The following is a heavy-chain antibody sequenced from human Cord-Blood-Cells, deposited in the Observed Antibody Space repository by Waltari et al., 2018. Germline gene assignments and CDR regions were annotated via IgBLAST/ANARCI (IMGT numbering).Heavy chain of an antibody. CDR1: GGSISSSSYY. CDR3: ATRKVGSFDY. V-gene: IGHV4-39*01. CDR2: IYYSGST. Sequence: QLQLQESGPGLMKPSETLSLTCTVSGGSISSSSYYWGWIRQPPGKGLEWIGSIYYSGSTYYNPSLKSRVTISVDTSKNQFSLKLSSVTAADTAVYYCATRKVGSFDYWGQGTLVTVSS. J-gene: IGHJ4*02. D-gene: IGHD1-26*01.